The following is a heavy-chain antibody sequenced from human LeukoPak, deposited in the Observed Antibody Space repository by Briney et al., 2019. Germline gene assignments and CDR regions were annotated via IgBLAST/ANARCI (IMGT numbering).Heavy chain of an antibody. CDR3: ARGALYDFWSGYYIDY. D-gene: IGHD3-3*01. CDR1: GGSISSGDCY. J-gene: IGHJ4*02. CDR2: IYYSGST. V-gene: IGHV4-30-4*08. Sequence: SQTLSLTCTVSGGSISSGDCYWSWIRKPPGKGLEWIGYIYYSGSTYYNPSLKGRVTISVDTSKNQFSLKLSSVTAADTAVYYCARGALYDFWSGYYIDYWGQGTLVTVSS.